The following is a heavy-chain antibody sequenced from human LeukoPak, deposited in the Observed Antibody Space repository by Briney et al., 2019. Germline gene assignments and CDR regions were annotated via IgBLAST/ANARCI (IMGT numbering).Heavy chain of an antibody. CDR2: IIPILDTT. CDR1: GGTFSNYA. V-gene: IGHV1-69*10. J-gene: IGHJ5*02. Sequence: ASVKVSCKATGGTFSNYAISWVRQAPGQGLEWMGGIIPILDTTNHAQKFQGRVTITADKSTSTAYMELSSLRSEDTAVYYCARWRHTLARRWFDPWGQGTLVTVSS. CDR3: ARWRHTLARRWFDP. D-gene: IGHD2-2*02.